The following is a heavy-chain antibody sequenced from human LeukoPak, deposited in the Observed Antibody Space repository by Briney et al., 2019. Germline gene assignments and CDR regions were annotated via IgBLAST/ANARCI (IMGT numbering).Heavy chain of an antibody. D-gene: IGHD6-13*01. CDR1: GYTFTSYG. Sequence: ASVKVSCKASGYTFTSYGILWVRQAPGLGLEWMGWISTYNGNTNYAQKIQGRVTMTTDTSTTTAYMELRSLRSDDTAVYYCARDLPYSSSWESIDYWGQGTLVTVSS. CDR2: ISTYNGNT. V-gene: IGHV1-18*01. CDR3: ARDLPYSSSWESIDY. J-gene: IGHJ4*02.